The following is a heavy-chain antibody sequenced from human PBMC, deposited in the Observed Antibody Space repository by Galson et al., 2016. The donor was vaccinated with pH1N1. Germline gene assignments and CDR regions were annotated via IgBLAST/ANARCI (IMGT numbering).Heavy chain of an antibody. Sequence: SVKVSCKASEYTFTDYYMHWVRQAPGQGLEWMGWINPKSAGTSYAQKLQGRVTLTSDTSISTSYMELTRLTSDDKAVYYCPHGSERGVWGQGTTVTVSS. J-gene: IGHJ6*02. CDR2: INPKSAGT. V-gene: IGHV1-2*02. D-gene: IGHD1-26*01. CDR1: EYTFTDYY. CDR3: PHGSERGV.